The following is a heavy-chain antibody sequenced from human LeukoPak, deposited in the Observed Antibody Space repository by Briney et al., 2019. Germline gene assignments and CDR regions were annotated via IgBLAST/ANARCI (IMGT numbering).Heavy chain of an antibody. CDR3: ARTIAAAGSLYYYGMDV. V-gene: IGHV4-59*01. CDR1: GGSISSYY. J-gene: IGHJ6*02. D-gene: IGHD6-13*01. Sequence: PSETLSLTCTVSGGSISSYYWSWIRQPPGKGLKWIGYIYYSGSTNYNPSLKSRVTISVDTSKNQFSLKLSSVTAADTAVYYCARTIAAAGSLYYYGMDVWGQGTTVTVSS. CDR2: IYYSGST.